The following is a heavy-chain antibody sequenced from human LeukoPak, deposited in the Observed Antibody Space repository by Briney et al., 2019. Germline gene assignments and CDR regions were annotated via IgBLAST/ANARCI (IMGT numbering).Heavy chain of an antibody. J-gene: IGHJ6*02. CDR1: GGTFISYA. V-gene: IGHV1-69*13. Sequence: ASVKVSCKASGGTFISYAISWVRQAPGQGLEWMGGIIPIFGTANYAQKFQGRVTITADESTSTAYMELSSLRSEDTAVYYCARARYLGYCSSTSCYCYYGMDVWGQGTTVTVSS. D-gene: IGHD2-2*01. CDR2: IIPIFGTA. CDR3: ARARYLGYCSSTSCYCYYGMDV.